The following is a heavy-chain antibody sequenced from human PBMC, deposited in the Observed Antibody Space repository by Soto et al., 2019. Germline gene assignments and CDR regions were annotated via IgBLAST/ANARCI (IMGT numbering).Heavy chain of an antibody. V-gene: IGHV1-69*13. CDR2: IIPIFGTA. D-gene: IGHD5-12*01. Sequence: SVKVSCKASGGTFSSYAISWVRQAPGQGLEWMGGIIPIFGTANYAQKFQGRVTITADESTSTASLELSSLRSEDTALFYCARRRDGYNWNYYYYGMDVWGQGTTVTVSS. CDR3: ARRRDGYNWNYYYYGMDV. CDR1: GGTFSSYA. J-gene: IGHJ6*02.